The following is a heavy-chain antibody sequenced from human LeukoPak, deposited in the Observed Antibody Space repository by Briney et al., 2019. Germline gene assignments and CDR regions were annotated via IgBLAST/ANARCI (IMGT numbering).Heavy chain of an antibody. V-gene: IGHV3-48*01. CDR3: ASHAATADY. CDR1: GFIFSSYW. Sequence: GGSLRLSCAASGFIFSSYWMCWVRQAPGKGLEWVSYISSNSSTIYYADSVKGRFTISRDNAKNSLYLQMNSLRAEDTAVYYCASHAATADYWGQGTLVTVSS. CDR2: ISSNSSTI. D-gene: IGHD2-21*02. J-gene: IGHJ4*02.